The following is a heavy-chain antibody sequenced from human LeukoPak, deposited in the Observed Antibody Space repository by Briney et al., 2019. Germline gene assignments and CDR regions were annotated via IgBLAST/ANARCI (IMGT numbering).Heavy chain of an antibody. D-gene: IGHD5-18*01. J-gene: IGHJ6*04. CDR3: ARDNGYPERELSPYYGMDV. V-gene: IGHV3-48*03. Sequence: PGGSLRLSCAASGFTFSSYEMNWVRQAPGKGLEWVSYISSSGSTIYYADSVKGRFTISRDNAKNSLYLQMNSLRAEDTAVYYCARDNGYPERELSPYYGMDVWGKGTTVTVSS. CDR1: GFTFSSYE. CDR2: ISSSGSTI.